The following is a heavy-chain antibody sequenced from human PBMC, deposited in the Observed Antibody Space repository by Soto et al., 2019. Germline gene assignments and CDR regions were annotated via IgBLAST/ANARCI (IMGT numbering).Heavy chain of an antibody. D-gene: IGHD6-6*01. V-gene: IGHV3-23*01. CDR2: ISGSGGTS. CDR3: AKASRSVAARTYFDY. CDR1: GFTFSSYA. J-gene: IGHJ4*02. Sequence: EVQLLESGGGLIQPGGSLRLSCAASGFTFSSYAMSWVRQAPGKGLEWVSSISGSGGTSYYADSVKGRFTFSRDNSKNTLYLQKSSLRAEDTAVYYCAKASRSVAARTYFDYLGPGTPVTVSS.